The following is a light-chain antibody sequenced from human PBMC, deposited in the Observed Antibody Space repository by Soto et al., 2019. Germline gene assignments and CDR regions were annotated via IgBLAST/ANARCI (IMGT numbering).Light chain of an antibody. CDR2: DAS. Sequence: EIVLTQSPATLCLSPVERATLSCRASQSVSSYLGWYQQEPGQAPRLLIYDASNRATGIPARFSGSGSGTDFTLTISSLEPEDFAVYYCQQRSIWPPITFGQGTRLEIK. V-gene: IGKV3-11*01. CDR3: QQRSIWPPIT. CDR1: QSVSSY. J-gene: IGKJ5*01.